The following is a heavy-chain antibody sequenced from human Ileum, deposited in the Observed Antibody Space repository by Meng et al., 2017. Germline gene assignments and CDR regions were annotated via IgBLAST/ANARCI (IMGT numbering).Heavy chain of an antibody. CDR1: GGSFNDYY. CDR2: IHHSGRT. Sequence: VRLPPCGDGLLKPSETLSVTCAVFGGSFNDYYWSWVRQSPGKGLEWIGQIHHSGRTNYKSSLERRVTISVDTSKSQFSLKLTSVTAADTAMYYCVRGPARETHDFDYWGQGALVTVSS. V-gene: IGHV4-34*01. CDR3: VRGPARETHDFDY. J-gene: IGHJ4*02. D-gene: IGHD1-26*01.